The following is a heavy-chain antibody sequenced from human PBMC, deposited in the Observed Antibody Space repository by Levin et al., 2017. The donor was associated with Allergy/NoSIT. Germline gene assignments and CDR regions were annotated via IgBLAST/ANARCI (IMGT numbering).Heavy chain of an antibody. D-gene: IGHD2-15*01. V-gene: IGHV4-39*01. Sequence: SETLSLTCSVSGGSISSSTYYWGWIRQPPGKGLEWIGSMYYRGNTYYNPSLKSRVTISGDTSKNQLSLKLSSVTAADTAVYYCARLSRYCSPGSCSLFDSWGQGTLVTVSS. CDR3: ARLSRYCSPGSCSLFDS. CDR2: MYYRGNT. CDR1: GGSISSSTYY. J-gene: IGHJ4*02.